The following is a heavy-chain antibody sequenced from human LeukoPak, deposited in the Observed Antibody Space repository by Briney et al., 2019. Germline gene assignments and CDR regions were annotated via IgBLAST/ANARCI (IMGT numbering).Heavy chain of an antibody. CDR1: GYSFTSSW. J-gene: IGHJ3*02. CDR3: ARHDNGGMVRGLIPADAFDI. CDR2: IYPGDSDT. V-gene: IGHV5-51*01. D-gene: IGHD3-10*01. Sequence: LGESLKISCKVSGYSFTSSWIAWVRQMPGKGLEWMGIIYPGDSDTRYSPSFQGQVTISADKSISTAYLQWSSLKASDTAMYYCARHDNGGMVRGLIPADAFDIWGQGTMVTVSS.